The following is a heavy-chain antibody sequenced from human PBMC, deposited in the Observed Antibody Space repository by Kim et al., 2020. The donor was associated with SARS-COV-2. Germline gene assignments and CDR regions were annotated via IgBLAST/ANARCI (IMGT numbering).Heavy chain of an antibody. Sequence: SVKVSCKASGGTFSSYAISWVRQAPGQGLEWMGGIIPIFGTANYAQKFQGRVTITADESTSTAYMELSSLRSEDTAVYYCARGTEEKHYYDSSGYSPNYYYYYGMDVWGQGTTVTVSS. D-gene: IGHD3-22*01. CDR3: ARGTEEKHYYDSSGYSPNYYYYYGMDV. CDR1: GGTFSSYA. CDR2: IIPIFGTA. J-gene: IGHJ6*02. V-gene: IGHV1-69*13.